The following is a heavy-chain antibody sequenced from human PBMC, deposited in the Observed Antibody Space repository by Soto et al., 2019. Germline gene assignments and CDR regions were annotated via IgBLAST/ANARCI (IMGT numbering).Heavy chain of an antibody. D-gene: IGHD1-7*01. V-gene: IGHV4-4*07. Sequence: SETLSLTCTVSGGSINNYWWSWIRQAADKRLEWIGRLHSTGATNYNPSLRSRVTISLDKSENQFSLKVTSLTAADAAVYYCASRDPGTSVDYWGQGTLVTVSS. CDR2: LHSTGAT. CDR3: ASRDPGTSVDY. J-gene: IGHJ4*02. CDR1: GGSINNYW.